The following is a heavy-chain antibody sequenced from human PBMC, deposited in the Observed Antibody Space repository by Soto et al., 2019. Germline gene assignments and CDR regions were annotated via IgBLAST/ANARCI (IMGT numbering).Heavy chain of an antibody. D-gene: IGHD3-10*01. CDR1: GFTFCVYY. J-gene: IGHJ4*02. V-gene: IGHV3-11*01. CDR3: ASGSSPIGS. CDR2: ISGDASTI. Sequence: QVQLVESGGGLVKPGGSLRLSCAASGFTFCVYYMTWIRQAPGKGLEWVSYISGDASTIYYADFVKGRFTISRDNAKNSVYLQMNSLRVEDTAVYYCASGSSPIGSWGQGTLVTVSS.